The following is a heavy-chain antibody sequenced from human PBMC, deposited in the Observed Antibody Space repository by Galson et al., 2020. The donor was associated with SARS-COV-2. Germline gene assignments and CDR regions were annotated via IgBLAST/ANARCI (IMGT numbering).Heavy chain of an antibody. V-gene: IGHV3-33*01. J-gene: IGHJ4*02. Sequence: GGSLRLSCAASGFTFSSYGMHWVRQAPGKGLEWVAVIWYDGSNKYYGDSVKGRFTISRDKSKNTLYLQMNSLRAEDTAVYYCARDPTGGNGYFDYWGQGTLVTVSS. D-gene: IGHD3-16*01. CDR3: ARDPTGGNGYFDY. CDR2: IWYDGSNK. CDR1: GFTFSSYG.